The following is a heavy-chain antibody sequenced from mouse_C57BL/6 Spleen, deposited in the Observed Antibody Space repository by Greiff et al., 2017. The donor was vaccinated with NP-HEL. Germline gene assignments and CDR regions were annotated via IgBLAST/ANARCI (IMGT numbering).Heavy chain of an antibody. J-gene: IGHJ3*01. CDR1: GYTFTDYE. D-gene: IGHD1-1*01. CDR2: IDPETGGT. CDR3: TRGGIYYGSSYWFAY. Sequence: QVQLKESGAELVRPGASVTLSCKASGYTFTDYEMHWVKQTPVHGLEWIGAIDPETGGTAYNQKFKGKAILTADKSSSTAYMELRSLTSEDSAVYYCTRGGIYYGSSYWFAYWGQGTLVTVSA. V-gene: IGHV1-15*01.